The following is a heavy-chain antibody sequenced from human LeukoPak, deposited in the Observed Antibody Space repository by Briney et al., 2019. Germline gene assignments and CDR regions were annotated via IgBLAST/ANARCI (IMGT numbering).Heavy chain of an antibody. CDR3: VREGEGPLSKDFDY. J-gene: IGHJ4*02. CDR1: GFTFTAYY. Sequence: ASVKVSCKASGFTFTAYYIHWVRQAPGQGLEWMGYINPHSGGTSSPQKFQGRVTMITDTSISAAYMELTRLTSDDTAVYYCVREGEGPLSKDFDYWGQGTLVTVSS. CDR2: INPHSGGT. V-gene: IGHV1-2*02. D-gene: IGHD2/OR15-2a*01.